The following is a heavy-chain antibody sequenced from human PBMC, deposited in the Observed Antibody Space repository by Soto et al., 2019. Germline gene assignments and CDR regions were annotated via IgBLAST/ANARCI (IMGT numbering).Heavy chain of an antibody. V-gene: IGHV3-33*01. CDR3: AREGFTMVRNMDV. D-gene: IGHD3-10*01. J-gene: IGHJ6*02. CDR2: IWYDGSNK. Sequence: GGSLRLSCAASGFTFSSYGMHWVRQAPGKGLEWVAVIWYDGSNKYYADSVKGRFTISRDNSKNTLYLQMNSLRAEDTAVYYCAREGFTMVRNMDVWGQGTTVTVSS. CDR1: GFTFSSYG.